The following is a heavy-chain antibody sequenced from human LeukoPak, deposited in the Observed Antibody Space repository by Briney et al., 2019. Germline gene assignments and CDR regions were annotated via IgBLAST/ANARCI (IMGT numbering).Heavy chain of an antibody. J-gene: IGHJ4*02. CDR3: LSSDNYCFDY. CDR2: IHHSEST. V-gene: IGHV4-4*02. D-gene: IGHD3-22*01. Sequence: SETLSLTCAVSGGSISSRDWWSWVRQPPGKGLEWIGEIHHSESTNYNPSLKSRVTISIDKSKNQFSLILSSVTAADTAMYYCLSSDNYCFDYWGQGTLVNVSS. CDR1: GGSISSRDW.